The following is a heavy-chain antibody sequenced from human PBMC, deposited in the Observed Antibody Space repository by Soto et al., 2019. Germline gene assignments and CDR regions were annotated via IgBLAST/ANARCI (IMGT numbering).Heavy chain of an antibody. J-gene: IGHJ6*02. Sequence: QVQLVQSGAEVKKPGSSVKVSCKASGGTFSTYSISWVRQAPGQGLEWMGGIIPIFGTTNYAQQLQGRVTITADESTNTAYLELSSLRSEDTGVYYCARAPPYCPGGRCYSGHHYYYYVMDVWGQGTTVTVSS. CDR2: IIPIFGTT. CDR3: ARAPPYCPGGRCYSGHHYYYYVMDV. V-gene: IGHV1-69*01. CDR1: GGTFSTYS. D-gene: IGHD2-15*01.